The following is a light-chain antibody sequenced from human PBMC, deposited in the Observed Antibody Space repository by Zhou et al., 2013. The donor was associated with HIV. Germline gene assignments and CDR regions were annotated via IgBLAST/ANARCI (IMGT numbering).Light chain of an antibody. Sequence: EIVMTQSPATLSVSPGDRVTLSCGASQSLNANLAWYQQKPGQAPRLLIYGASTRAAGIPDRFSGSGSGTEFTLTISRLEPEDFAVYYCQQYHNSPPWTFGQGTKVEMK. J-gene: IGKJ1*01. CDR2: GAS. V-gene: IGKV3-15*01. CDR3: QQYHNSPPWT. CDR1: QSLNAN.